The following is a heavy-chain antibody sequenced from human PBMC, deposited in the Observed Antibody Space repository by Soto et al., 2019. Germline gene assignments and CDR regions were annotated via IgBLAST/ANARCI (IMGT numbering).Heavy chain of an antibody. CDR3: GSRITMVRGVQTKLGAFDS. D-gene: IGHD3-10*01. V-gene: IGHV4-30-2*01. J-gene: IGHJ3*02. CDR2: IYHSGST. Sequence: SETLSLTCAVSGGSISSGGYSWSGIRHPPGKGLEWIGYIYHSGSTYYNPSLKSRVTISVDRSKNQFSLKLSSVTAADTPVYYCGSRITMVRGVQTKLGAFDSWGQGTMV. CDR1: GGSISSGGYS.